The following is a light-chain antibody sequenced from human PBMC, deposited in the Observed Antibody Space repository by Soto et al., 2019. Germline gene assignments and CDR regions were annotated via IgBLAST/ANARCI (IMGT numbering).Light chain of an antibody. J-gene: IGLJ1*01. Sequence: QSALTQPASVSGYPGQSITISCTGTSSDVGGYNFVSWYQQHPGKAPKLMIYDVSNRPSGVSHRRSGSKSAHTASLTISGLQADDEADYYCTSYTSSSTLYVFGTGTKLTVL. CDR2: DVS. V-gene: IGLV2-14*01. CDR3: TSYTSSSTLYV. CDR1: SSDVGGYNF.